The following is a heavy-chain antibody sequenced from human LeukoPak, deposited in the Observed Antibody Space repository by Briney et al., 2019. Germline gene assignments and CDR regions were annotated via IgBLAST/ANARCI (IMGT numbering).Heavy chain of an antibody. V-gene: IGHV3-48*03. Sequence: GSLRLSCAASGFTFSNYEMNWVRQAPGKGLEWVSYISSSGSTIYYADSVKGRFTISRDNAKNSLYLQMNSLRADDTAVYYCAQIYTYGSSQFDYWGQGTLVTVSS. J-gene: IGHJ4*02. CDR2: ISSSGSTI. D-gene: IGHD5-18*01. CDR1: GFTFSNYE. CDR3: AQIYTYGSSQFDY.